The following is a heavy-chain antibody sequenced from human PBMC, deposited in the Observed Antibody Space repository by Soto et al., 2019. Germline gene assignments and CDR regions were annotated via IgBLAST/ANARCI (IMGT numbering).Heavy chain of an antibody. CDR3: ARGQQLVQGVNWFDP. V-gene: IGHV4-59*08. J-gene: IGHJ5*02. Sequence: QVQLQKSGPGLVKPSETLSLTCTVSGGSISSYYWSWIRQPPGKGLEWIGYIYYSGSTNYNPSLKSRVTISVDTSKNQFSLKLSSVTAADTAVYYCARGQQLVQGVNWFDPWGQGTLVTVSS. D-gene: IGHD6-13*01. CDR1: GGSISSYY. CDR2: IYYSGST.